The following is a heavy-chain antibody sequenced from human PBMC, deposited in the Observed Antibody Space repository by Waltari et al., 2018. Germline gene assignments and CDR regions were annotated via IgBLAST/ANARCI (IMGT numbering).Heavy chain of an antibody. D-gene: IGHD6-6*01. J-gene: IGHJ6*02. CDR1: GFTFGDYA. V-gene: IGHV3-49*04. CDR2: IRSKAYVEKR. CDR3: HLLAARRYYYGMDV. Sequence: EVQLVESGGGLVQPGRSLRLSCTASGFTFGDYAMSWVRQAPGKGLEGLGFIRSKAYVEKREYASSVKGRLTISRDDSKSIAYLQMNSLKTEDTAVYYCHLLAARRYYYGMDVWGQGTTVTVSS.